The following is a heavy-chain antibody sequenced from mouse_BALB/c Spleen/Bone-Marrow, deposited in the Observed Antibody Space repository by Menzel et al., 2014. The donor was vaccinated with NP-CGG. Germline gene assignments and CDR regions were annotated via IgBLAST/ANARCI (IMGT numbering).Heavy chain of an antibody. CDR2: IPPGNGDI. CDR3: KRSAY. Sequence: VQLQQSDTELVKPGASVKISCKASGYTFTDHAIHWVKQRPEQGLEWIGYIPPGNGDIKYNEKFKGKATLTADKSSSTAYMQLNSLTSEDSAVYFCKRSAYWGQGTLVTVSA. J-gene: IGHJ3*01. CDR1: GYTFTDHA. V-gene: IGHV1S53*03.